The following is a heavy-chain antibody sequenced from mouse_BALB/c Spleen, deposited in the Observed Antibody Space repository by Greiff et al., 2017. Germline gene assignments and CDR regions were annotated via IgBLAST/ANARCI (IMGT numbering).Heavy chain of an antibody. V-gene: IGHV5-12-1*01. CDR1: GFAFSSYD. Sequence: EVKLMESGGGLVKPGGSLKLSCAASGFAFSSYDMSWVRQTPEKRLEWVAYISSGGGSTYYPDTVKGRFTISRDNAKNTLYLQMSSLKSEDTAMYYCARHAREIAMDYWGQGTSVTVSS. CDR3: ARHAREIAMDY. D-gene: IGHD3-3*01. J-gene: IGHJ4*01. CDR2: ISSGGGST.